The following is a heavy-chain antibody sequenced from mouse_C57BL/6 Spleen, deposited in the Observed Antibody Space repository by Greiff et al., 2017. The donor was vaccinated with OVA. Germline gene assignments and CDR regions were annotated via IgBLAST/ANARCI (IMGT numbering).Heavy chain of an antibody. CDR2: ISSGGSYT. J-gene: IGHJ2*01. CDR3: ARRGYDVRYFDY. V-gene: IGHV5-6*01. Sequence: EVQRVESGGDLVKPGGSLKLSCAASGFTFSSYGMSWVRQTPDKRLEWVATISSGGSYTYYPDSVKGRFTISRDNAKNTLYLQMSSLKSEDTAMYYCARRGYDVRYFDYWGQGTTLTVSS. D-gene: IGHD2-2*01. CDR1: GFTFSSYG.